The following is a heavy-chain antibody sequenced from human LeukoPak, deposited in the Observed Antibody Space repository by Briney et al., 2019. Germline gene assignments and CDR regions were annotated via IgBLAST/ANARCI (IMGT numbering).Heavy chain of an antibody. V-gene: IGHV1-69*13. CDR1: GGTFSSYA. Sequence: SVKVSCKASGGTFSSYAISWVRQAPGQGLEWMGGIIPIFGTANYAQKFQGRVTITADESTSTAYMELSSLRSEDTAVYYCARGSRTYYYGSGSYPIDYWGQGTLVTVSS. J-gene: IGHJ4*02. CDR2: IIPIFGTA. D-gene: IGHD3-10*01. CDR3: ARGSRTYYYGSGSYPIDY.